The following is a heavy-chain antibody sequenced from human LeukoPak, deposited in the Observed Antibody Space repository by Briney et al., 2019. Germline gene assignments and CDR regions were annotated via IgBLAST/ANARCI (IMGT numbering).Heavy chain of an antibody. J-gene: IGHJ4*02. Sequence: PGGSLRLSCAASGFTFNNYGMHWVRQVPGKGLKWVAVVSYDASEKFYEDSVKGRFTISRDNSKNTLSLQMNSLRAEDTAVYYCVKELRGYSYGEHWGQGTLVTVSS. CDR3: VKELRGYSYGEH. CDR1: GFTFNNYG. CDR2: VSYDASEK. V-gene: IGHV3-30*18. D-gene: IGHD5-18*01.